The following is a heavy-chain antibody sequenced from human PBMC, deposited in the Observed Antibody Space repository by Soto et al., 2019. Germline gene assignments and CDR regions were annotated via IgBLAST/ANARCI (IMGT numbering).Heavy chain of an antibody. CDR3: ARTVARDYYYKGVDV. J-gene: IGHJ6*02. V-gene: IGHV6-1*01. Sequence: SQTLSLTCVISGDSVSSISAAWNWIRQSPSRGLEWLGRTYYRSQWYNDYAVSVKGRIIINPDTSKNQFSLQLSSVTPEDTAVYYCARTVARDYYYKGVDVWGQGTTVTVS. CDR2: TYYRSQWYN. CDR1: GDSVSSISAA. D-gene: IGHD6-19*01.